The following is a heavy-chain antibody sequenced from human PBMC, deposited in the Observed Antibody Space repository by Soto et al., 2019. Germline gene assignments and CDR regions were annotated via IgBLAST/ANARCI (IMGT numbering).Heavy chain of an antibody. Sequence: QVQLVQSGPEVKKPGASVKVSCKGSGYTFSNYGVTWVRQAPGQGLERLGWVSAYNRNTDYAQKFEDRANMTIDTSTNTAYLELRGLTPDDTAVYYCARERRWEPLLYWGQGTL. V-gene: IGHV1-18*01. D-gene: IGHD1-26*01. CDR3: ARERRWEPLLY. CDR2: VSAYNRNT. J-gene: IGHJ4*02. CDR1: GYTFSNYG.